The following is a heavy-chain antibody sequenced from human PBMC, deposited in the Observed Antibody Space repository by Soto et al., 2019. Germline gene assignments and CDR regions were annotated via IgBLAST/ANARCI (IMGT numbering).Heavy chain of an antibody. CDR1: GFTFSNYA. CDR3: AKRASRSHFAY. V-gene: IGHV3-23*01. J-gene: IGHJ4*02. Sequence: LRLSCAASGFTFSNYAMNWVRQAPGKGLEWISVISGSGGSTYYADSVKGRFTISRDNSKNTLYLQMNSLRAEDTAVYYCAKRASRSHFAYWSQGSLVTVSS. D-gene: IGHD1-26*01. CDR2: ISGSGGST.